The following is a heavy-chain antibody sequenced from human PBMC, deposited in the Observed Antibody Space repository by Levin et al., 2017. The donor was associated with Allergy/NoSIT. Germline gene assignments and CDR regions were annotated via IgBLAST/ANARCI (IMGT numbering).Heavy chain of an antibody. D-gene: IGHD6-13*01. V-gene: IGHV4-59*01. J-gene: IGHJ2*01. CDR2: IYYSGTT. CDR3: ARAVEWGSSWYHWYFDL. Sequence: SQTLSLTCTVSGGSFSSYYWSWIRQPPGKGLEWIGYIYYSGTTNYNPSLRSRVTISVDTSKNQFSLKLSSVTAADTAVYYCARAVEWGSSWYHWYFDLWGRGTLVTVSS. CDR1: GGSFSSYY.